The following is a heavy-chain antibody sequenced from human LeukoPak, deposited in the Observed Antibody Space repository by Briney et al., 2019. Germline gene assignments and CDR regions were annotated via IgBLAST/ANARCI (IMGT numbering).Heavy chain of an antibody. Sequence: PSETLSLTCTVSGYSISSGYYWSWIRQPPGKGLEWIGEINHSGSTNYNPSLKSRVTISVDTSKNQFSLKLSSVTAADTAVYYCARLWYYYDSSGYGSYYYMDVWGKGTTVTISS. CDR3: ARLWYYYDSSGYGSYYYMDV. CDR2: INHSGST. D-gene: IGHD3-22*01. CDR1: GYSISSGYY. J-gene: IGHJ6*03. V-gene: IGHV4-38-2*02.